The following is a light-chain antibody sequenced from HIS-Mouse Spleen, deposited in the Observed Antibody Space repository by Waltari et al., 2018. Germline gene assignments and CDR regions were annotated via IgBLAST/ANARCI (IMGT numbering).Light chain of an antibody. CDR3: AAWDDSLNGWV. J-gene: IGLJ3*02. Sequence: QSVLTQPPSASGTPGQRVTISCSGSSSNIGSNTVNWYQQLPGTAPKLLIYSNNQRRSGVPDRFSGSKSGTSGSLAISGLQAEDEGDYYCAAWDDSLNGWVFGGGTKLTVL. V-gene: IGLV1-44*01. CDR1: SSNIGSNT. CDR2: SNN.